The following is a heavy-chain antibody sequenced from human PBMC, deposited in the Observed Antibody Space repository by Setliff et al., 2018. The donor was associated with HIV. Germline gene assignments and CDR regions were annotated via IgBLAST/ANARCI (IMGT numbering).Heavy chain of an antibody. CDR2: ISGYNGKT. Sequence: ASVKVSCKASGYTFTSYPMHWVRQAPGQGLEWMGWISGYNGKTNYAQNFQGRVTMTTDTSTSTAYMEVRSLRYDDTAVYYCARDDPIRKEVASGLDYWGQGTLVTVS. V-gene: IGHV1-18*04. J-gene: IGHJ4*02. CDR1: GYTFTSYP. CDR3: ARDDPIRKEVASGLDY. D-gene: IGHD3-10*01.